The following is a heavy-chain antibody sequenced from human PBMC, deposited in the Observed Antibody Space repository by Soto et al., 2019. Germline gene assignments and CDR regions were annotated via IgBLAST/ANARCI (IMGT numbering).Heavy chain of an antibody. J-gene: IGHJ4*02. CDR2: IYRTGST. D-gene: IGHD1-7*01. Sequence: SSETLSLTCAVSGGSFTSNNWWTWVRQPPGQGLEWIGEIYRTGSTNYKPSRKSRVTISHDKSENQGSLKVTSLTAADTAVYYCASRDPGTSVDYWGQGTLVTVSS. CDR1: GGSFTSNNW. CDR3: ASRDPGTSVDY. V-gene: IGHV4-4*02.